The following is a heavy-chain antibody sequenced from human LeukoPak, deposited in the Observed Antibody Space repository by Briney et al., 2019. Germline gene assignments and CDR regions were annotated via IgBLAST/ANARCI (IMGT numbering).Heavy chain of an antibody. Sequence: SETLSLTCTVSGDSISTSSYYWGWIRQPPGKGLEWIGEINHSGSTNYNPSLKSRVTISVDTSKNQFSLKLSSVTAADTAVYYCASDQRGDYGSGSYYSDYWGQGTLVTVSS. CDR3: ASDQRGDYGSGSYYSDY. CDR2: INHSGST. D-gene: IGHD3-10*01. CDR1: GDSISTSSYY. V-gene: IGHV4-39*07. J-gene: IGHJ4*02.